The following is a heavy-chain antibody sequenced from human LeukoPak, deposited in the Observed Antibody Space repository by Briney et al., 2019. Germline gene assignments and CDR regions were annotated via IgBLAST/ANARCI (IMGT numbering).Heavy chain of an antibody. J-gene: IGHJ1*01. V-gene: IGHV3-30-3*01. CDR2: ISSDGTNK. D-gene: IGHD6-13*01. CDR3: ARVGIAASGVEYFQH. Sequence: PGGSLRLSCTASGFTFSSYAMHWVRQAPGKGLEWVSVISSDGTNKYYADSVKGRFTISRDNSKNTLYLQMNSLRAEDTALYYCARVGIAASGVEYFQHWGQGTLVTVSS. CDR1: GFTFSSYA.